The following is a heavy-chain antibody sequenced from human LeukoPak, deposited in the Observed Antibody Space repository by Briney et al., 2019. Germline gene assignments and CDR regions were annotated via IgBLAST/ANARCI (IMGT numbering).Heavy chain of an antibody. CDR3: ARSNSRGSQLVPFDY. D-gene: IGHD6-6*01. V-gene: IGHV3-30*04. J-gene: IGHJ4*02. CDR1: GSTFSSYA. Sequence: PGGSLRLSCAASGSTFSSYAMHWVRQAPGKGLEWVAVISYDGSNKYYADSVKGRFTISRDNSKNTLYLQMNSLRAEDTAVYYCARSNSRGSQLVPFDYWGQGTLVTVSS. CDR2: ISYDGSNK.